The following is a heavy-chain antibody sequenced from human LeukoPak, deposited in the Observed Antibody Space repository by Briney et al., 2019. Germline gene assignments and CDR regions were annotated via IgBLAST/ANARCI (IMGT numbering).Heavy chain of an antibody. CDR2: IYYSGST. V-gene: IGHV4-59*01. Sequence: SETLSLTCTVSGGSISSYYWSWIRQPPGKGLEWIGYIYYSGSTNYNPSLKSRVTISVDTSKNQFSLKLSSVTAADTAVYYCARGPGESGSLYYYYYMDVWGKGTTVTVSS. J-gene: IGHJ6*03. CDR1: GGSISSYY. CDR3: ARGPGESGSLYYYYYMDV. D-gene: IGHD1-26*01.